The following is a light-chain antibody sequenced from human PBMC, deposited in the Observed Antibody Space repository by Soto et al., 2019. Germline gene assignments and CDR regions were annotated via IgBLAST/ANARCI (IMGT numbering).Light chain of an antibody. J-gene: IGKJ2*01. V-gene: IGKV3D-11*01. CDR1: QGVSSY. CDR3: QQRSNYT. CDR2: DAS. Sequence: EIVLTQSPATLSLSPGERATLSCRASQGVSSYLAWYQQKPGQAPRLLIYDASNRATGIPARFSGSGPGTDFTLTISSLEPADFAVYYCQQRSNYTFGQGTKLEIK.